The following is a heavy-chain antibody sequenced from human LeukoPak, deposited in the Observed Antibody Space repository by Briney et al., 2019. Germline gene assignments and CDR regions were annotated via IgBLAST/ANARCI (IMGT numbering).Heavy chain of an antibody. CDR2: IDWDDDK. D-gene: IGHD1-26*01. Sequence: TLSLTCNVSGGSVSSGSYYWSWIRQPPGKALVWLALIDWDDDKYYSTSLKTRLTISKDTSKNQVVLTMTNMDPVDTATYYCARWTDSGGAFDIWGQGTMVTVSS. J-gene: IGHJ3*02. CDR1: GGSVSSGSYY. CDR3: ARWTDSGGAFDI. V-gene: IGHV2-70*01.